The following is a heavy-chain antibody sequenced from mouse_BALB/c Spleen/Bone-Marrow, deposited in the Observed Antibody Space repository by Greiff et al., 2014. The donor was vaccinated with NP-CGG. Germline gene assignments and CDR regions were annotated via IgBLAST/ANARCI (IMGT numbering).Heavy chain of an antibody. CDR2: ISSGGSHT. V-gene: IGHV5-6*01. CDR1: GFTFSRYG. J-gene: IGHJ4*01. CDR3: ARQYGNLGVMDY. D-gene: IGHD2-1*01. Sequence: DVHLVESGGDLVKPGGSLKLSCAASGFTFSRYGMSWVRQTPDKRLEWVANISSGGSHTYYPDSVKGRFTISRDNAKNTLYLHMSSLKSEDTAMYYCARQYGNLGVMDYWGQGTSVTVSS.